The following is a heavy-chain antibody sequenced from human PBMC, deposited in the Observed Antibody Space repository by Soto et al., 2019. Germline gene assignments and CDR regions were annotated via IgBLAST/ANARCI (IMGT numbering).Heavy chain of an antibody. CDR1: GFTFSSYS. D-gene: IGHD6-19*01. J-gene: IGHJ4*02. CDR2: ISSSSYI. Sequence: GGSLRLSCAASGFTFSSYSMNWVRQAPGKGLEWVSSISSSSYIYYADSVKGRFTISRDNAKNSLYLQMNSLRAEDTAVYYCAREGSGWYYFDYWGQGTLVTVSS. CDR3: AREGSGWYYFDY. V-gene: IGHV3-21*01.